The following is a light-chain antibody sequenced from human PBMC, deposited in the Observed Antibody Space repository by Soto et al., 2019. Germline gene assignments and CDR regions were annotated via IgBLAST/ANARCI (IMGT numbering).Light chain of an antibody. CDR3: QQRRIWPPT. CDR2: DAS. J-gene: IGKJ4*01. CDR1: QSISSW. Sequence: DIQMTQSPSTLSASVGDRVTITCRASQSISSWLAWYQQKPGKAPKLLIYDASSLESGVPSRFSGSGSGTEFTLTISSLQPDDFAIYFCQQRRIWPPTFGGGTKVEIK. V-gene: IGKV1-5*01.